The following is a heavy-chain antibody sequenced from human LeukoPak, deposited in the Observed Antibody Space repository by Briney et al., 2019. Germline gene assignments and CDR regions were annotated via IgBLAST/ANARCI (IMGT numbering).Heavy chain of an antibody. CDR2: LSYNGRNI. D-gene: IGHD3-22*01. J-gene: IGHJ4*02. CDR3: AKGDNYYDASGYYLSKALFDY. V-gene: IGHV3-30*18. Sequence: PGGSLRLSCVGSGFTFSSYAMHWVRQAPGKGLEWVAGLSYNGRNIYYADSVKGRFTVSRDNSKNTLYMQMSSLRADDTAVYYCAKGDNYYDASGYYLSKALFDYLGQGTLVTVSS. CDR1: GFTFSSYA.